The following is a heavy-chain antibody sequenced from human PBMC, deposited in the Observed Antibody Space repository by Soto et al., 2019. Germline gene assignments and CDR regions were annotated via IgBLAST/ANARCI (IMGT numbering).Heavy chain of an antibody. Sequence: QVQLVQSGAEVKKPGSSVKVSCKASGGTFSSYAICWVRQAPGQGLEWMGGIIPIFGTANYAQKFQGRVTITADESTSPAYMELSSLRSEDTAVYYCARDTFFTYYYDSSGYTTGWYFDLWGRGTLVTVSS. D-gene: IGHD3-22*01. CDR1: GGTFSSYA. CDR2: IIPIFGTA. CDR3: ARDTFFTYYYDSSGYTTGWYFDL. J-gene: IGHJ2*01. V-gene: IGHV1-69*12.